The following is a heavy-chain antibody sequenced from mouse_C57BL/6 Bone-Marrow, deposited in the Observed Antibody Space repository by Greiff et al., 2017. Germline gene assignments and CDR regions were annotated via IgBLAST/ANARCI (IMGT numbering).Heavy chain of an antibody. D-gene: IGHD3-2*02. V-gene: IGHV1-42*01. CDR3: AKPQIDSSGPLAMDY. CDR1: GYSFTGYY. CDR2: INPSTGGT. Sequence: EVQLQQSGPELVKPGASVKISCKASGYSFTGYYMNWVKQSPEKSLEWIGEINPSTGGTTYNQKFKAKATLTVDKSSSTAYMQLKSLTSEDSAVYYCAKPQIDSSGPLAMDYWGQGTSVTVSS. J-gene: IGHJ4*01.